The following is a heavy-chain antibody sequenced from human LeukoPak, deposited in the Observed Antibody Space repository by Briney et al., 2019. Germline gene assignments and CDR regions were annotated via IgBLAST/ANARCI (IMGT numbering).Heavy chain of an antibody. CDR1: GGSISSSTYY. CDR3: VNMALAGRGFDY. Sequence: PSEALSLTCIDSGGSISSSTYYWGWIRQPPGKGLEWLGTIYYSGSTYYNPSLKSRVTMSVDTPKNQFSLRLSSVTAADTAVYYCVNMALAGRGFDYWGQGTLVAVSS. V-gene: IGHV4-39*01. J-gene: IGHJ4*02. CDR2: IYYSGST. D-gene: IGHD6-19*01.